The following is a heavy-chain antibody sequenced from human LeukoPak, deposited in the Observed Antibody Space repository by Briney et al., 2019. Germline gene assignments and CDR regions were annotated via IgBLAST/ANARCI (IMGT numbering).Heavy chain of an antibody. Sequence: KPSETLSLTCTVSGGSISSSSYHSGWIRQPPGKGLEWIGSIYYSGSTYYNPSLKSRVTISVDTSKNQFSLKLSSVTAADTAVYYCARRRMVTEGGSYYYYYYMDVWGKGTTVTVSS. CDR2: IYYSGST. CDR1: GGSISSSSYH. J-gene: IGHJ6*03. D-gene: IGHD2-21*02. V-gene: IGHV4-39*01. CDR3: ARRRMVTEGGSYYYYYYMDV.